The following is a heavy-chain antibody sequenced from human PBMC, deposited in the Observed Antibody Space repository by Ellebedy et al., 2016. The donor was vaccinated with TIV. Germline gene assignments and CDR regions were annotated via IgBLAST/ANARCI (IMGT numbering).Heavy chain of an antibody. J-gene: IGHJ5*02. V-gene: IGHV3-23*01. D-gene: IGHD2-15*01. Sequence: GESLKISXAASGFTFSSYAMSWVRQAPGKGLEWVSGISGSGGSTDYADSVKGRFTISRDNSKNTLYLQMNSLRAEDTAVYYCATRVVATTNWFDPWGQGTLVTVSS. CDR1: GFTFSSYA. CDR3: ATRVVATTNWFDP. CDR2: ISGSGGST.